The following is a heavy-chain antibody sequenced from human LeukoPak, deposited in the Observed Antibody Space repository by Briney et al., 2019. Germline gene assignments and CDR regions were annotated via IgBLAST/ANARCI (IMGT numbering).Heavy chain of an antibody. CDR1: GYSFTTYW. V-gene: IGHV5-51*01. J-gene: IGHJ5*02. CDR2: IYPGNSET. D-gene: IGHD6-13*01. Sequence: GESLKISCKASGYSFTTYWIGWVRQMPGKGLEWMGIIYPGNSETRYSPSFQGQVTFSADKSISTAYLQWSSLETSDTAMYYCARRPAPGTSRRFDPWGQGTLVTVYS. CDR3: ARRPAPGTSRRFDP.